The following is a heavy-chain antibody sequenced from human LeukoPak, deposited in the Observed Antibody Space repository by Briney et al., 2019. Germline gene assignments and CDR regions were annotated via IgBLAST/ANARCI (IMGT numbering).Heavy chain of an antibody. CDR2: ISSSSSTI. CDR1: GFTFSSYS. Sequence: GGSLRLSXAASGFTFSSYSMNWVRQAPGKGLEWVSYISSSSSTIYYADSVKGRFTISRDNAKNSLYLQMNSLRAEDTAVYYCAREPPVYGDLGIDYWGQGTLVTVSS. J-gene: IGHJ4*02. V-gene: IGHV3-48*01. CDR3: AREPPVYGDLGIDY. D-gene: IGHD4-17*01.